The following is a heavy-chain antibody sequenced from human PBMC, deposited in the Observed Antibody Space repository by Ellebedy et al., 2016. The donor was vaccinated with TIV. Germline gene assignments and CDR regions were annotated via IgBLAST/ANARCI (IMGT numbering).Heavy chain of an antibody. V-gene: IGHV1-2*02. J-gene: IGHJ5*02. D-gene: IGHD2-2*01. CDR3: ARALPAAEWWFDP. Sequence: AASVKVSCKASGYTFTSYGISWVRQAPGQGLEWMGWINPNSGGTNYAQKFQGRVTMTRDTSISTAYMELSRLRSDDTAVYYCARALPAAEWWFDPWGQGTLVTVSS. CDR2: INPNSGGT. CDR1: GYTFTSYG.